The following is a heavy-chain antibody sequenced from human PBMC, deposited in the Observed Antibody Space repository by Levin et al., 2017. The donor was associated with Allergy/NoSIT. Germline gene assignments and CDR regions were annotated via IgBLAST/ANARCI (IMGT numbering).Heavy chain of an antibody. CDR2: IHYSGTS. Sequence: SETLSLTCTVSGGSVSNYHWSWIRQPPGIGLEWIGYIHYSGTSNYSPSLKSRITTSIDTSKNQVSLKLSSVTAADTAVYYCATQAGGYATGSLDFWGQGALVTVSS. CDR3: ATQAGGYATGSLDF. CDR1: GGSVSNYH. D-gene: IGHD5-12*01. J-gene: IGHJ4*02. V-gene: IGHV4-59*02.